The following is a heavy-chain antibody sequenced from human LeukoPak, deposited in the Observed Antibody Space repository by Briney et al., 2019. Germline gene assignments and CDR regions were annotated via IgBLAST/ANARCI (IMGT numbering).Heavy chain of an antibody. J-gene: IGHJ4*02. D-gene: IGHD3-10*01. CDR3: AREPYYYGSGSYLAPDY. V-gene: IGHV1-18*01. CDR1: GYTFTSYG. CDR2: ISAYNGNT. Sequence: ASVTVSCKASGYTFTSYGISWVRQAPGQGLEWMGWISAYNGNTNYAQKLQGRVTMTTDTPTSTAYMELRSLKSDDTAVYYCAREPYYYGSGSYLAPDYWGQGTLVTVSS.